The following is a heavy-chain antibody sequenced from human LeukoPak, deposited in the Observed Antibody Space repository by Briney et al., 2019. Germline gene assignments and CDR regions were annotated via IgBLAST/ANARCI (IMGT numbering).Heavy chain of an antibody. CDR2: ISWNSGSI. CDR1: GFTFDDYA. V-gene: IGHV3-9*01. CDR3: AKDRDSSGWYYFDY. D-gene: IGHD6-19*01. Sequence: GGSLRLSCAASGFTFDDYAMHWVRQAPGKCLEWVSGISWNSGSIGYADSVKGRFTISRDNAKNSLYLQMNSLRAEDTALYYCAKDRDSSGWYYFDYWGQGTLVTVSS. J-gene: IGHJ4*02.